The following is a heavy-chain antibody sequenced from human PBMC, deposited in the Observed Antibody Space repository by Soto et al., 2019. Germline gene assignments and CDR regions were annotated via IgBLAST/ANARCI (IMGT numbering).Heavy chain of an antibody. CDR3: AKDSYSGSYFNYFDY. CDR2: ISGSGGST. CDR1: GFTFSSYA. V-gene: IGHV3-23*01. J-gene: IGHJ4*02. Sequence: GSLRLSCAASGFTFSSYAMSWVRQAPGKGLEWVSAISGSGGSTYYADSVKGRFTISRDNSKNTLYLQMNSLRAEDTAVYYCAKDSYSGSYFNYFDYWGQGTLVTVSS. D-gene: IGHD1-26*01.